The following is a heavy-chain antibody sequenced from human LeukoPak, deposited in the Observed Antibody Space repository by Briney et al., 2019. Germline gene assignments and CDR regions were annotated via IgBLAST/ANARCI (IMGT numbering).Heavy chain of an antibody. CDR3: VRDLNPESFPSDAFDV. CDR1: GFTFSTYS. CDR2: ITSGSSYI. Sequence: PGGSLRLSCAASGFTFSTYSMSWVRQAPGKGLEWVSSITSGSSYIYYAASVKGRFTISRDNAKNSLYLQMNSLTSEDMAFYYCVRDLNPESFPSDAFDVWGRGAMVTVSS. J-gene: IGHJ3*01. V-gene: IGHV3-21*04. D-gene: IGHD3-10*01.